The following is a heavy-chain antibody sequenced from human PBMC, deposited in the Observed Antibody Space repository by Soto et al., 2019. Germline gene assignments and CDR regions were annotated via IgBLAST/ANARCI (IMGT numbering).Heavy chain of an antibody. Sequence: EVQLLESGGGLVQPGGSLRLSCVASGFTFSTYAMSWVRQAPGKGLEWVSAVSGPGATTYYADTVKGRFTISRDNSKNTLYLQMNRLGAEDTAVYYCAKGGGGDIYYGLDVWGQGTSVTVSS. D-gene: IGHD3-9*01. V-gene: IGHV3-23*01. CDR2: VSGPGATT. CDR1: GFTFSTYA. J-gene: IGHJ6*02. CDR3: AKGGGGDIYYGLDV.